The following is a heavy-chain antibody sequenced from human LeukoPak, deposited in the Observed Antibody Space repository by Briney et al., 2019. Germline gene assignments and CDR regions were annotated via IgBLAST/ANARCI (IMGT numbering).Heavy chain of an antibody. CDR3: AKTGRFDNWFDP. J-gene: IGHJ5*02. Sequence: GGSLRLSCAASGFTFDDYAMHWVRQAPGKGLEWVSGISWNSGSIGYADPVKGRFTISRDNAKDSLYLQINSLRAEDTALYYCAKTGRFDNWFDPWGQGTLVTVSS. CDR2: ISWNSGSI. D-gene: IGHD3-10*01. CDR1: GFTFDDYA. V-gene: IGHV3-9*01.